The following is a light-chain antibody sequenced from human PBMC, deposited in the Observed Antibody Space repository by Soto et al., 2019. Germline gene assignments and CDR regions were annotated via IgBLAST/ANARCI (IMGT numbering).Light chain of an antibody. CDR2: GVT. J-gene: IGLJ1*01. CDR3: SSYGGGNWDV. V-gene: IGLV2-8*01. CDR1: RSDIGGYNY. Sequence: QSAPTQPPSASGSTGQSVTISCTANRSDIGGYNYVFWYQQHPGKAPKLLIYGVTKRPSGVPDRFSGSKSGNTASLTVSGLQADDEAEYFCSSYGGGNWDVFGTGTKVT.